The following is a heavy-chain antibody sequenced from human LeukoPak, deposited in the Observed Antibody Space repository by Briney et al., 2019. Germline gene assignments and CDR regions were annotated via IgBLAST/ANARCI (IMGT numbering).Heavy chain of an antibody. V-gene: IGHV3-23*01. CDR3: AKTTAGYSSGRYPGWPVDY. CDR2: ISGSGGST. J-gene: IGHJ4*02. D-gene: IGHD6-19*01. CDR1: GFTFGSYA. Sequence: GGSLRLSCAASGFTFGSYAMYWVRQAPGKGLEWVSGISGSGGSTFYADSVKGRFTIPRDNSENTVYLQMNSLRADDTAVYYCAKTTAGYSSGRYPGWPVDYWGQGTLVTVSS.